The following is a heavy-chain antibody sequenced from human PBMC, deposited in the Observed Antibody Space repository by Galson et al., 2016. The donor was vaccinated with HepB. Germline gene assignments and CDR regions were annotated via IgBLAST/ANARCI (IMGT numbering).Heavy chain of an antibody. CDR2: IGTAGDT. CDR1: GLTFSKCD. V-gene: IGHV3-13*01. Sequence: SLRLSCAASGLTFSKCDMHWVRQPTGKGLEWVSAIGTAGDTYYPGSVRGRFTISRDKAKNSLYLQMNSLTAGDTAVYYCARGKFGCSGGTCRYYGLDVWGKGTAVTVSS. D-gene: IGHD2-15*01. J-gene: IGHJ6*04. CDR3: ARGKFGCSGGTCRYYGLDV.